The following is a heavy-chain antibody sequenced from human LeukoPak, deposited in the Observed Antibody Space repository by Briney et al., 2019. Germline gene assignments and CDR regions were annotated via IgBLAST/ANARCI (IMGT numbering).Heavy chain of an antibody. CDR2: IKQDGSEK. Sequence: PGGSLRLSCAASGFTFSSYWMSWVRQAPGKGLEWVANIKQDGSEKYYVDSVKGRFTISRDNAKNSLYLQMNSLRAEDTAVYYCARDIALMVYAPWYYMDVWGKGTTVTVSS. CDR1: GFTFSSYW. V-gene: IGHV3-7*01. J-gene: IGHJ6*03. CDR3: ARDIALMVYAPWYYMDV. D-gene: IGHD2-8*01.